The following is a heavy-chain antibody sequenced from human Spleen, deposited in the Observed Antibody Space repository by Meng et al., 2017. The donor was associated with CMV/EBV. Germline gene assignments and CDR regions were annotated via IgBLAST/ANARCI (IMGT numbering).Heavy chain of an antibody. J-gene: IGHJ4*02. D-gene: IGHD1-26*01. Sequence: SETLSLTCSVSGGSISNYNDFWGWIRQPPGKELEWIGTVNYIGRTYYKSSLMSRVTISVDTSKNQFSLTLTSVTAADAAVYYCARDGRRGWDFDFWGQGTLVTVSS. V-gene: IGHV4-39*07. CDR3: ARDGRRGWDFDF. CDR2: VNYIGRT. CDR1: GGSISNYNDF.